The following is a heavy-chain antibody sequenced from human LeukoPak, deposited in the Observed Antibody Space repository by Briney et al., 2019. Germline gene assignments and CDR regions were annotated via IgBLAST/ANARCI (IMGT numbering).Heavy chain of an antibody. V-gene: IGHV3-23*01. J-gene: IGHJ4*02. CDR2: ISGSGGST. CDR1: GFTFSSYA. Sequence: GGSLSLSCAASGFTFSSYAMTWVRQAPGKGLEWVSAISGSGGSTYYTDSVKGRFTISRDNPKNTLYLQMNSLRAEDTAVYYCAKDRAAPLPQGNFDYWGQGTLVTVSS. CDR3: AKDRAAPLPQGNFDY. D-gene: IGHD6-13*01.